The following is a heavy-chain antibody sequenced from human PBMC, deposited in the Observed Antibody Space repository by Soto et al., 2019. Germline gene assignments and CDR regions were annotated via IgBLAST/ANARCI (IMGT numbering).Heavy chain of an antibody. J-gene: IGHJ4*02. CDR1: GFTFSSYA. Sequence: QVQLVESGGDVVQPGRSLRLSCAASGFTFSSYAMHWVRQAPGKGLEWVAVISYDGSNKYYADSVKGRFTISRDNSKNTLYLQMNSLRAEDTAVYYCAREQGDYAGFDYWGQGTLVTVSS. D-gene: IGHD4-17*01. CDR2: ISYDGSNK. CDR3: AREQGDYAGFDY. V-gene: IGHV3-30-3*01.